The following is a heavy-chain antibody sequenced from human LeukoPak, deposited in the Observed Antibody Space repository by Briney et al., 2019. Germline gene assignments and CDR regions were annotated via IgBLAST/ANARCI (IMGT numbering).Heavy chain of an antibody. V-gene: IGHV1-18*01. CDR3: ARDCIGCHGFDY. J-gene: IGHJ4*02. Sequence: GASVKVSCKASGYTFTSYGITWVRQAPGQGLEWMGWVSAYADNTNYVQEIQGRVTMTTDTSTSTAYMELRSLRSDDTAVYYCARDCIGCHGFDYWGQGTLVTVSS. CDR2: VSAYADNT. CDR1: GYTFTSYG. D-gene: IGHD1-26*01.